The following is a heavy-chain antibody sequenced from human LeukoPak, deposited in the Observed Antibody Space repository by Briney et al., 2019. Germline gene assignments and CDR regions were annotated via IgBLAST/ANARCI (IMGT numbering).Heavy chain of an antibody. CDR2: IIPIFGTA. V-gene: IGHV1-69*05. J-gene: IGHJ4*02. Sequence: SVKVSCKAPGGTFSSYAISWVRQAPGQGLEWMGGIIPIFGTANYAQKFQGRVTITTDESTSTAYMELSSLRSEDTAVYYCARDSVNLGIAAAGNDYWGQGTLVTVSS. D-gene: IGHD6-13*01. CDR1: GGTFSSYA. CDR3: ARDSVNLGIAAAGNDY.